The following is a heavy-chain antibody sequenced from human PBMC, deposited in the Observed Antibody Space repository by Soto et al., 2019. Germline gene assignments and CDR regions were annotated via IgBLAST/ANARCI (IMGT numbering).Heavy chain of an antibody. Sequence: PSETLSLTCTVSGGSISSSSSYWGWIRQPPGKGLEWIGYIYYSGSTNYNPSLKSRVTISVDTSKNQFSLKLSSVTAADTAVYYCAREVHPVPRDTARKWFGDSDWFDPWGQGTLVTVSS. CDR1: GGSISSSSSY. J-gene: IGHJ5*02. D-gene: IGHD3-10*01. CDR2: IYYSGST. V-gene: IGHV4-39*07. CDR3: AREVHPVPRDTARKWFGDSDWFDP.